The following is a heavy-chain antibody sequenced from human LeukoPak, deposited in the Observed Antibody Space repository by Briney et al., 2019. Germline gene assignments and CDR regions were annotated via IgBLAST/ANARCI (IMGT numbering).Heavy chain of an antibody. D-gene: IGHD6-19*01. CDR3: AGAEQWLIDDAFDI. Sequence: SQTLSLTCTVSGGSISSGSYYWSWIRQPAGKGLEWIGRIYTSGSTNYNPSLKSRVTISVDTSKNQFSLKLSSVTAADTAVYYCAGAEQWLIDDAFDIWGQGTMVTVSS. J-gene: IGHJ3*02. V-gene: IGHV4-61*02. CDR2: IYTSGST. CDR1: GGSISSGSYY.